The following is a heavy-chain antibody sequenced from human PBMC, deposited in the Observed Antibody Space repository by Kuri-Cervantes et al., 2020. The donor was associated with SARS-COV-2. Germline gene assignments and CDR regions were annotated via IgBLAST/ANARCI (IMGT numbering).Heavy chain of an antibody. V-gene: IGHV3-48*01. CDR3: ARAPYAFDI. Sequence: GESLKISCAASGFTFSSYSVNWVRQAPGKGLEWVSYISSSSSTIYYADSVKGRFTISRDNAKNSLYLQMNSLRAEDTAVYYCARAPYAFDIWGQGTMVTVSS. CDR2: ISSSSSTI. J-gene: IGHJ3*02. CDR1: GFTFSSYS.